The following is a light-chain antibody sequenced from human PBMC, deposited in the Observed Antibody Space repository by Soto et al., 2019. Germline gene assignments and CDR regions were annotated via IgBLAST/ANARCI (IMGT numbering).Light chain of an antibody. V-gene: IGLV1-44*01. CDR1: SPNIGRNT. J-gene: IGLJ1*01. CDR3: AAWDDSLKGHV. CDR2: TND. Sequence: VLTPAPSASGGPGRGVPHSFFGNSPNIGRNTVHWYQQLPGTAPNVLIYTNDKRPSGVPDRFSGSKSGTSASLAISGLQSEDEADYYCAAWDDSLKGHVFGTGTKVTVL.